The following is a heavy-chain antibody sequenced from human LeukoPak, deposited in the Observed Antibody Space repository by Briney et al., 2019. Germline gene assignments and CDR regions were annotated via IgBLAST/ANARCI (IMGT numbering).Heavy chain of an antibody. D-gene: IGHD3-10*01. CDR1: GFTFSSYA. CDR2: ISGIGGST. Sequence: PGGSLRLSCAASGFTFSSYAMSWVRQAPGKGLEWVSAISGIGGSTYYADSVKGRFTISRDNSKNTLYLQMNSLRAEDTAVYYCAKDQGILWFGELFWEFGFGYWGQGTLVTVSS. V-gene: IGHV3-23*01. CDR3: AKDQGILWFGELFWEFGFGY. J-gene: IGHJ4*02.